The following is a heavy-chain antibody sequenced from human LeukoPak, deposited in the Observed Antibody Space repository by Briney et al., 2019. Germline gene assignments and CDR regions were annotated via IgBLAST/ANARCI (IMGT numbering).Heavy chain of an antibody. CDR2: ISSTGYTI. D-gene: IGHD3-10*01. V-gene: IGHV3-48*03. CDR1: GFTFSSYE. Sequence: GGSLRLSCAPSGFTFSSYEMNWVRQAPGRGLEWVSYISSTGYTIKYADSVKGRFTISRDSSRNSLSLQMNSLRGEDTAVYYCARDRADGGSGGDPFDVWGQGTMVTVSS. CDR3: ARDRADGGSGGDPFDV. J-gene: IGHJ3*01.